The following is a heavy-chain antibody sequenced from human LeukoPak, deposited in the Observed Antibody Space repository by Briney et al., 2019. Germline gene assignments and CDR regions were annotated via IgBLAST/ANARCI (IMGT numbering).Heavy chain of an antibody. V-gene: IGHV3-21*01. CDR3: ARAGVSMPAGTLLFDY. Sequence: GGSLRLSCAASGFTFSSYSMNWVRQAPGKGLEWVSSISSSSSYIYYADSVKGRFTISRDNAKNSLYLQMNSLRAEDTAVYYCARAGVSMPAGTLLFDYWGQGTLLTVSS. CDR2: ISSSSSYI. CDR1: GFTFSSYS. J-gene: IGHJ4*02. D-gene: IGHD2-2*01.